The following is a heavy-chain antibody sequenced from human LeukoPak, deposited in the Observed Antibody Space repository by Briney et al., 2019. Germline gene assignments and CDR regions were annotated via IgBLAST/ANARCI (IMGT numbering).Heavy chain of an antibody. CDR2: ISYDGSNK. J-gene: IGHJ3*02. CDR1: GFTFSSYA. D-gene: IGHD3-22*01. Sequence: GRSLRLSCAASGFTFSSYAMHWVRQAPGKGLEWVAVISYDGSNKYYVDSVKGRFTISRDNSKNTLYLQMNSLRAEDTAVYYCARVGYYDSSGYLDAFDIWGQGTMVTVSS. CDR3: ARVGYYDSSGYLDAFDI. V-gene: IGHV3-30-3*01.